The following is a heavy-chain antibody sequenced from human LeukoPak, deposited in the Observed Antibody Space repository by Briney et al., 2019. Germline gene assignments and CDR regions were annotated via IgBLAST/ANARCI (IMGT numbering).Heavy chain of an antibody. CDR1: GYTFSSYG. CDR3: ARNSLERGGDY. D-gene: IGHD1-1*01. J-gene: IGHJ4*02. CDR2: INPNSGGT. Sequence: ASVKVSCKASGYTFSSYGISWVRQAPGQGLEWMGWINPNSGGTNYAQKFQGRVTMTRDTSISTAYMELSRLRSDDTAVYYCARNSLERGGDYWGQGTLVTVSS. V-gene: IGHV1-2*02.